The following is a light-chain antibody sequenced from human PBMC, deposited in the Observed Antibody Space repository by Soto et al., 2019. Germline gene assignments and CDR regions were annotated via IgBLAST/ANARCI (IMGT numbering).Light chain of an antibody. CDR2: EVS. CDR3: CSYAGSSTNVV. J-gene: IGLJ2*01. CDR1: SSDVGSYNL. Sequence: QSVLTQPASVSGSPGQSITISCTRTSSDVGSYNLVSWYQQHPGKAPKLMIYEVSKRPSGVSNRFSGSKSGNTASLTISGLQAEGEADYYCCSYAGSSTNVVFGGGTKLTVL. V-gene: IGLV2-23*02.